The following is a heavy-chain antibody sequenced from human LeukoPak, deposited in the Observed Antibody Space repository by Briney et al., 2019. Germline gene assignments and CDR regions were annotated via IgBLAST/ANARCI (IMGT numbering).Heavy chain of an antibody. Sequence: GASVMVSCKASGYTFTSYGISWVRQAPGQGLEWMGWISAYNGNTNYAQKPQGRVTMTTDTSTSTAYMELRSLRSDDTAVYYCARSGIAAALEEFYFDYWGQGTLVTVSS. CDR2: ISAYNGNT. J-gene: IGHJ4*02. V-gene: IGHV1-18*04. D-gene: IGHD6-13*01. CDR3: ARSGIAAALEEFYFDY. CDR1: GYTFTSYG.